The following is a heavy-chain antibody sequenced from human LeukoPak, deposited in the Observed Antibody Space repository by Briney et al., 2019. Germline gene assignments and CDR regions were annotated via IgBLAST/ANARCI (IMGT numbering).Heavy chain of an antibody. Sequence: PGGSLRLSCAASGFSFSSYGMHWVRQAPGKGLEWVAVIWYDGSNKDYTDSVKGRFTISRDNAKNMLYLQMNSLRAEDTAVYYCASYDGSGSYYSWGQGTLVTVSS. D-gene: IGHD3-10*01. CDR1: GFSFSSYG. J-gene: IGHJ4*02. CDR3: ASYDGSGSYYS. CDR2: IWYDGSNK. V-gene: IGHV3-33*01.